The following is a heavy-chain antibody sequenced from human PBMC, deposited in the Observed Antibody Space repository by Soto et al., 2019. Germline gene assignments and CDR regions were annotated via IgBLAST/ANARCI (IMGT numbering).Heavy chain of an antibody. Sequence: QLQLQESGPGLVKPSETLSLTCTVSGGSISSSSYYWGWIRQPPGKGLEWIGSIYYSGSTYYNPSLSSGLTIAVDAAKHRFSLELSSVTGADAGVYYCARQDQSGRSSSWYETNWFDPWGKGTLVIVS. D-gene: IGHD6-13*01. V-gene: IGHV4-39*01. CDR1: GGSISSSSYY. CDR2: IYYSGST. J-gene: IGHJ5*02. CDR3: ARQDQSGRSSSWYETNWFDP.